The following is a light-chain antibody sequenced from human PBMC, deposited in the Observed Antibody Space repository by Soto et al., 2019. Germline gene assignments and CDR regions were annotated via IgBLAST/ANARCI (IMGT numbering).Light chain of an antibody. CDR2: SAS. Sequence: DIQLTQSPSFLSAFVGDTVTITCRASQAMSTYLAWYQQKPGKVPKLLIRSASTLQSGVPPRLSGGGSWTEFTLTISTLQPDDSGIYYCQQLNGYQLAFGGGTNVEIK. CDR1: QAMSTY. V-gene: IGKV1-9*01. J-gene: IGKJ4*01. CDR3: QQLNGYQLA.